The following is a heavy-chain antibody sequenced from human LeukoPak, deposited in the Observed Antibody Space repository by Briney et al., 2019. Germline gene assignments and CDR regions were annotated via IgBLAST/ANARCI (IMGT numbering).Heavy chain of an antibody. CDR1: GYTFTGYY. D-gene: IGHD2-15*01. Sequence: GASVKVSCKASGYTFTGYYMHWVRQAPGQGLEWMGGIIPIFGTANYAQKFQGRVTITADESTSTAYMELSSLRSEDTAVYYCARGWYWAFDYWGQGTLVTVSS. J-gene: IGHJ4*02. CDR3: ARGWYWAFDY. CDR2: IIPIFGTA. V-gene: IGHV1-69*13.